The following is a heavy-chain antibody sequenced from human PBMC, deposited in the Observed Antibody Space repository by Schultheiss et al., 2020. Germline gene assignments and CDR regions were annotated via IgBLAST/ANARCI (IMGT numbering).Heavy chain of an antibody. J-gene: IGHJ6*02. CDR3: AKTRLPRQGSDYYGMDV. CDR1: GFTFDDYT. V-gene: IGHV3-43*01. Sequence: GGSLRLSCAASGFTFDDYTMHWVRQAPGKGLEWVSLISWDGGSTYYADSVKGRFTISRDNSKNSLYLQMNSLRAEDTALYYCAKTRLPRQGSDYYGMDVWGQGTTVTVSS. CDR2: ISWDGGST. D-gene: IGHD3-10*01.